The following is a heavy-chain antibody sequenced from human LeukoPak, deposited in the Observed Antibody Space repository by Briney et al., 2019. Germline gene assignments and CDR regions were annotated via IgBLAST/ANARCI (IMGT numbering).Heavy chain of an antibody. J-gene: IGHJ6*04. CDR2: ISWNSGSI. Sequence: PGRSLRLSCAASGFTFDDYAMHWVRQAPGKGLEWVSGISWNSGSIGYADSVKGRFTISRDNAKNSLYLQMNSLRAEDTALYYCAKEHSSSWYSGMDVWGKGTTVTISS. D-gene: IGHD6-13*01. CDR1: GFTFDDYA. V-gene: IGHV3-9*01. CDR3: AKEHSSSWYSGMDV.